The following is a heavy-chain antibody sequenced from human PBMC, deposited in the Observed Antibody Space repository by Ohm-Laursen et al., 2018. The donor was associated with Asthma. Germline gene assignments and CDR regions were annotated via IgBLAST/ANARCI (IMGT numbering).Heavy chain of an antibody. CDR2: IWCDGSNK. J-gene: IGHJ6*02. D-gene: IGHD2-2*01. V-gene: IGHV3-33*08. Sequence: SLRLSCAASGFTFSSYGMHWVRQAPGKGLEWVAVIWCDGSNKYYADSVKGRFTISRDNSKNTLYLQMNSLRAEDTAVYYCARRYCSSTSCSLGGMDVWGQGTTVTVSS. CDR1: GFTFSSYG. CDR3: ARRYCSSTSCSLGGMDV.